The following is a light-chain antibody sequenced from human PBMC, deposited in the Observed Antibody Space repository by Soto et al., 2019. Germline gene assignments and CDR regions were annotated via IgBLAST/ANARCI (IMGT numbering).Light chain of an antibody. CDR1: SSNIGNNY. Sequence: QPALTQPPSVSAAPGQKVTISCSGSSSNIGNNYVSWYQQLPGTAPKLLIYDNNKRPSGIPDRFSGSKSGTSATLGITGLQTGDEADYYCGTWDSSLSAYNYVFRTGTNVTVL. CDR3: GTWDSSLSAYNYV. CDR2: DNN. J-gene: IGLJ1*01. V-gene: IGLV1-51*01.